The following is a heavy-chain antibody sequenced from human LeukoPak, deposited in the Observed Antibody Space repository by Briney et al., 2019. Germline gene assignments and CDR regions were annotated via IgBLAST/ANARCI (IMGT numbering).Heavy chain of an antibody. CDR2: IYYSGST. CDR3: ARALSHYDFWSGYYNWFDP. Sequence: PSETLSLTCTVSGGSISSSSYYWGWIRQPPGKGLEWIGSIYYSGSTHYNPSLKSRVTISVDTSKNQFSLKLSSVTAADTAVYYCARALSHYDFWSGYYNWFDPWGQGTLVTVSS. D-gene: IGHD3-3*01. J-gene: IGHJ5*02. V-gene: IGHV4-39*07. CDR1: GGSISSSSYY.